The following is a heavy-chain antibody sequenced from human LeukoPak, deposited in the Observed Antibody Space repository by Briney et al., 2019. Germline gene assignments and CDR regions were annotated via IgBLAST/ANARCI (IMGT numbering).Heavy chain of an antibody. J-gene: IGHJ4*02. CDR2: ILYYGNT. CDR3: ARDSGNFEVDY. Sequence: SETLSLTCTVSGGSISSGDYYWSWIRQSPGKGLEWIGSILYYGNTYYNPSLNSRVTISADTPKNQFFLRLSSVTAADTAVYYCARDSGNFEVDYWGQGTLVTVSS. V-gene: IGHV4-39*02. CDR1: GGSISSGDYY. D-gene: IGHD1-26*01.